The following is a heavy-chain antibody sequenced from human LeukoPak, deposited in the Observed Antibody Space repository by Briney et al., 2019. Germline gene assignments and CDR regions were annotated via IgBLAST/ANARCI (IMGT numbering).Heavy chain of an antibody. CDR1: GGSFSGYY. D-gene: IGHD2-15*01. V-gene: IGHV4-34*01. CDR2: INHSGST. J-gene: IGHJ4*02. CDR3: ARGPYCSGGSCYRARYYFDY. Sequence: PSETLSLTCAVYGGSFSGYYWSWIRQPPGKGLEWIGEINHSGSTNYNPSLKSRVTISVDTSKNQFSLKLSSVTAADTAVYYCARGPYCSGGSCYRARYYFDYWGQGTLVTVCS.